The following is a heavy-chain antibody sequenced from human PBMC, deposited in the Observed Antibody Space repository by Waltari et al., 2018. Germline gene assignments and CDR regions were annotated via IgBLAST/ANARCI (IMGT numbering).Heavy chain of an antibody. J-gene: IGHJ6*02. CDR1: GGSFSGYF. V-gene: IGHV4-34*01. Sequence: QAQLHQWGAGLLKPSETLSLTCAVSGGSFSGYFWSWVRQSPGKGLEGVGEINRDGTANDNPSLKSRGGMSVDTIKSQISLSLSSVTAADAAVYYCARVGDYHGSGRFGLDVWGRGTRVTVSS. D-gene: IGHD3-10*01. CDR3: ARVGDYHGSGRFGLDV. CDR2: INRDGTA.